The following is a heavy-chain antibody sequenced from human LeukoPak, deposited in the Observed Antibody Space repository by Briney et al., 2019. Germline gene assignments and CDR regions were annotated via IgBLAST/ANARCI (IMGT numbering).Heavy chain of an antibody. Sequence: GRSLKLSFAPPGLTFSSYGIHGVRKAPGKGPEWGAVISYDGSNKYYADSVKGRFTISRDDSKNTLYLQMNSLRAEDTAVYYCARVTWLRGPLDYWGQGTLVTVSS. CDR2: ISYDGSNK. CDR3: ARVTWLRGPLDY. V-gene: IGHV3-30*03. J-gene: IGHJ4*02. D-gene: IGHD5-12*01. CDR1: GLTFSSYG.